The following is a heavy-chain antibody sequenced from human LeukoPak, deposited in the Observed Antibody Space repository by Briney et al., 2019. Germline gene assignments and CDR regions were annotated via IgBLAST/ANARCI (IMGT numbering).Heavy chain of an antibody. J-gene: IGHJ1*01. Sequence: SETLSLTCSASGDSVSRSDSYWDWIRQPPGKGLEWIGTIYYSGRTYYSPSLKSRVTMSVDPSNNQFSLNLRSVTAADTAVYYCVRRRYYDGSGYLEWGQGTLLSVSS. CDR1: GDSVSRSDSY. CDR3: VRRRYYDGSGYLE. CDR2: IYYSGRT. V-gene: IGHV4-39*01. D-gene: IGHD3-22*01.